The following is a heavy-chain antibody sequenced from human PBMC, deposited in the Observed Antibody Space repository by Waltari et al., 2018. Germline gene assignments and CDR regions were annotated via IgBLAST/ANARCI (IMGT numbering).Heavy chain of an antibody. CDR2: INHSGST. J-gene: IGHJ6*02. D-gene: IGHD5-12*01. Sequence: QVQLQQWGAGLLKPSETLSLTCAVYGGSFSGYYWSWIRQPPGKGLEWIGEINHSGSTNYNPSLKSRVTISVDTSKNQFSLKLSSVTAADTAVYYCARATRRWLQSSYYYGMDVWGQGTTVTVSS. CDR1: GGSFSGYY. CDR3: ARATRRWLQSSYYYGMDV. V-gene: IGHV4-34*01.